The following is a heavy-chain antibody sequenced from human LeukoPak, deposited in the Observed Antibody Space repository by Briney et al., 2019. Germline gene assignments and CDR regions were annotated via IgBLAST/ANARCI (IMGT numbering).Heavy chain of an antibody. CDR3: ARDVYYDTNFDF. CDR2: IRQDGNEK. V-gene: IGHV3-7*01. CDR1: GFTFSSYA. D-gene: IGHD3-16*01. J-gene: IGHJ4*02. Sequence: PGGSLRLSCAASGFTFSSYAMSWVRQAPGKGLEWVASIRQDGNEKHYVDSVKGRFTISRDNAKNSLYLQMNSLRAEDTAVYYCARDVYYDTNFDFWGQGTLVTVSS.